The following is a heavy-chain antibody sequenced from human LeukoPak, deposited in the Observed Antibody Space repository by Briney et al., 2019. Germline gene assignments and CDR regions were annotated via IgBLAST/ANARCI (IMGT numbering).Heavy chain of an antibody. V-gene: IGHV3-21*01. CDR1: EFTLNTFS. Sequence: GGSVRLSCAASEFTLNTFSMNSVGQTTGKGLKGVSPIRSGSTKKYYVDSVKGRFTISRDNAKNSLYLQMNTQRAEDTAIYYCARGPVALCTGGGCSPKPTFDYWGQGTLVTVSS. D-gene: IGHD2-15*01. CDR3: ARGPVALCTGGGCSPKPTFDY. CDR2: IRSGSTKK. J-gene: IGHJ4*02.